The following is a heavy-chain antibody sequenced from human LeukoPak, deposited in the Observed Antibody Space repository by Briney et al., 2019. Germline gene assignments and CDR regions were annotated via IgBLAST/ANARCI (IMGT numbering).Heavy chain of an antibody. CDR3: ARGRPLGVRGVRLYYFDY. CDR2: IYPGDSDT. CDR1: GYSFTSYW. D-gene: IGHD3-10*01. V-gene: IGHV5-51*01. J-gene: IGHJ4*02. Sequence: GESLKISCKGSGYSFTSYWIGWVRQMPGKGLEWMGIIYPGDSDTRYSPSFQGQVTISADKSISTAYLQWSSLRSEDTAVYYCARGRPLGVRGVRLYYFDYWGQGTLVTVSS.